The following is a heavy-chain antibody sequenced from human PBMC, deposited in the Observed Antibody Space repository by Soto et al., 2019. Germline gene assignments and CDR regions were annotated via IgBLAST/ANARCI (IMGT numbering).Heavy chain of an antibody. J-gene: IGHJ4*01. CDR2: VYQSGTT. Sequence: QLQLQESGPGLVRSSETLSLTCSVSGVSISTSSDFWGWIRQAPGKGLEWIGNVYQSGTTRLNPSLKSRVSIFVDRSKNQCSLELNSATAADRAVYYCARQPESTSYFDYWGQGILVTVSS. V-gene: IGHV4-39*01. D-gene: IGHD2-2*01. CDR3: ARQPESTSYFDY. CDR1: GVSISTSSDF.